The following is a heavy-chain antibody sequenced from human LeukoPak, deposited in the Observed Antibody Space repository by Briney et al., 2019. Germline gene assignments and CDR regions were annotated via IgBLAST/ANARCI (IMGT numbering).Heavy chain of an antibody. D-gene: IGHD3-10*01. J-gene: IGHJ4*02. V-gene: IGHV1-8*02. Sequence: SVKVSCKASGFTFTSSAVQWVRQARGQRLEWIGWMNPNSGNTGYAQKFQGRVTMTRNTSISTAYMELSSLRSEDTAVYYCARGPSYGSGSYYTDYWGQGTQVTVSS. CDR1: GFTFTSSA. CDR3: ARGPSYGSGSYYTDY. CDR2: MNPNSGNT.